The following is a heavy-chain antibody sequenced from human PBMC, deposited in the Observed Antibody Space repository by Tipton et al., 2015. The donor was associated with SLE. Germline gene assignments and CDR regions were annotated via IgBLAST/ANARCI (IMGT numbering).Heavy chain of an antibody. CDR1: GGSFSGYY. J-gene: IGHJ3*02. Sequence: TLSLTCAVYGGSFSGYYWSWIRQPPGKGLEWTGEINHSGSTNYNPSLKSRVTISVDTSKNQFSVKLSSVTAADTAVYYCARGSAAAVGGAFDIWGQGTMVTVSS. CDR3: ARGSAAAVGGAFDI. D-gene: IGHD6-13*01. CDR2: INHSGST. V-gene: IGHV4-34*01.